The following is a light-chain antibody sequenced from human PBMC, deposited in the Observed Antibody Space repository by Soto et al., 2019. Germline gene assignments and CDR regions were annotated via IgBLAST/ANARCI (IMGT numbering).Light chain of an antibody. CDR3: QQNYRNTPWT. V-gene: IGKV1-39*01. Sequence: DIQMTQSPSCLSASVGERVNVTCRASQTISRYVNWYQQKPGKAPTLVISSASSLERGVPSRFSGGGSGTTFTLTINGLQPEDFATYYCQQNYRNTPWTLGQGTKVDI. CDR1: QTISRY. J-gene: IGKJ1*01. CDR2: SAS.